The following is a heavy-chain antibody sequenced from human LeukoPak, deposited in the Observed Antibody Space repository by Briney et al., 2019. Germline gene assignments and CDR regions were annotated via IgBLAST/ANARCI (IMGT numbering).Heavy chain of an antibody. D-gene: IGHD2-15*01. CDR3: ASFFRSSSSSPYYYYGMDV. CDR2: ISSSGSTI. V-gene: IGHV3-48*03. CDR1: GFTFISYE. J-gene: IGHJ6*02. Sequence: GGSLRLSCAASGFTFISYEINWVRQAPGKGLEWVSYISSSGSTIYYADSVKGRFTISRDNAKNSLYLQMNSLRAEDTAVYYCASFFRSSSSSPYYYYGMDVWGQGTTVTVSS.